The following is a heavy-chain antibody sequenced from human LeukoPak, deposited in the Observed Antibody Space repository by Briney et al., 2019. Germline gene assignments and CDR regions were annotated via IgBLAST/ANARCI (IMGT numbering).Heavy chain of an antibody. J-gene: IGHJ4*02. CDR2: IGSSGSLI. V-gene: IGHV3-48*03. Sequence: PGGSLRLSCAASGFTFSNYEMNWVRLAPGKGLEWVSFIGSSGSLIFYADSVKGRFTISRDNAKNSLYLEMNSLRAEDTAIYYCARFGYNDFDYWGQGTLVTVS. CDR1: GFTFSNYE. CDR3: ARFGYNDFDY. D-gene: IGHD5-24*01.